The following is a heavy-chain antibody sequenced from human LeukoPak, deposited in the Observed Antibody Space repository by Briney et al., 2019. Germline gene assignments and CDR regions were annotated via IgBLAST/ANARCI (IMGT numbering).Heavy chain of an antibody. Sequence: SQTLSLTCAISGDSVSSNRAAWNWIGQSPSRSLEWLGRTYYRSKWYNDYAVSVKSRITINPDTSKNQFSLQLNSVTPEDTAVYYCARANYGSGSYYNVWGLDYWGQGTLVTVSS. D-gene: IGHD3-10*01. J-gene: IGHJ4*02. CDR3: ARANYGSGSYYNVWGLDY. CDR1: GDSVSSNRAA. CDR2: TYYRSKWYN. V-gene: IGHV6-1*01.